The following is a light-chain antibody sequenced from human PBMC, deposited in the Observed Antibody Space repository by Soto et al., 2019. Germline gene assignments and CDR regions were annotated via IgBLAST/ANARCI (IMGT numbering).Light chain of an antibody. CDR2: GAS. J-gene: IGKJ2*01. Sequence: EIVMTQSPGPLSLSPGERATISCRASQVIGSRYLAWYHQKSGQAPRLLIYGASSRATGIPDRFIGSGSGTDFTLTISRLEPEDFGVYYCQQFGSSIPHTFGQGTKLEIK. V-gene: IGKV3-20*01. CDR3: QQFGSSIPHT. CDR1: QVIGSRY.